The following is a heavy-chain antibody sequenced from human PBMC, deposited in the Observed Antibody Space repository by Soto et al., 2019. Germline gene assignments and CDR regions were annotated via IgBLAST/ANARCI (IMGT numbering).Heavy chain of an antibody. CDR1: GFSLSTSGVG. Sequence: QITLKESGPTLVRPTQTLTLTCAFSGFSLSTSGVGVGWIRQPPGKALEWLAVIYWDDSKHYSPSLRSRLTPXKXXSTNHVVLTMTNMDPMDTGTYYCAHKGPEDWPLDYWGQGTLVTVSS. D-gene: IGHD3-9*01. V-gene: IGHV2-5*02. CDR3: AHKGPEDWPLDY. J-gene: IGHJ4*02. CDR2: IYWDDSK.